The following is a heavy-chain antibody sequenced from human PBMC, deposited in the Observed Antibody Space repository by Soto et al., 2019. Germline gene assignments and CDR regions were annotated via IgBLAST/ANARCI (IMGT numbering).Heavy chain of an antibody. V-gene: IGHV4-31*03. CDR1: GGSISSGGYY. Sequence: SETLSLTFSVSGGSISSGGYYWSWIRQLPGKDLEWIGYIYHSGNTYYNSSLKSRLTISVDTSKNQFSLKLTSVTAADTAVYYCARVGISSSDAFDIWGQGTMVTVSS. CDR3: ARVGISSSDAFDI. CDR2: IYHSGNT. D-gene: IGHD6-6*01. J-gene: IGHJ3*02.